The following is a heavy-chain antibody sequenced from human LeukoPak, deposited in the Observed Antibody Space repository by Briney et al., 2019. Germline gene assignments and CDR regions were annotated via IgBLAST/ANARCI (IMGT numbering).Heavy chain of an antibody. V-gene: IGHV5-51*01. Sequence: GESLKISCKGSGYSFTSYWIGWVRQMPGKGLEWMGIIYPGDSDTRYSPSFQGQVTISADKSISTAYLQWSSLKASDTATYYCARSPGPPYYYDSSGYYDYWGQGTLVTVSS. CDR3: ARSPGPPYYYDSSGYYDY. D-gene: IGHD3-22*01. J-gene: IGHJ4*02. CDR2: IYPGDSDT. CDR1: GYSFTSYW.